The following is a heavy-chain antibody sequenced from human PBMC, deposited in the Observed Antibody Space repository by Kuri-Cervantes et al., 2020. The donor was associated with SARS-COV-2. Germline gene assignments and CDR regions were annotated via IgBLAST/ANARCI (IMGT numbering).Heavy chain of an antibody. CDR1: GYTLTELS. V-gene: IGHV1-24*01. CDR3: ATVPAAMMYWYVDL. Sequence: ASVKVSCKVSGYTLTELSMHWVRQAPGKGLEWMGGFDPEDGETIYAQKFQGRVTMTEDTSTDTAYMELSSLRSEDTAVYYCATVPAAMMYWYVDLWGRGILVTVSS. J-gene: IGHJ2*01. D-gene: IGHD2-2*01. CDR2: FDPEDGET.